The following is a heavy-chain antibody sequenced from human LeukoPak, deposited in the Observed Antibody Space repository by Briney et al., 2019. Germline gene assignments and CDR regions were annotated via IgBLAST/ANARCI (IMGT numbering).Heavy chain of an antibody. CDR1: GFTFSSYS. CDR2: ISSSSSYI. V-gene: IGHV3-21*01. D-gene: IGHD1-14*01. J-gene: IGHJ4*02. Sequence: GGSLRLSCAASGFTFSSYSMNWVRQAPGKGLEWVSSISSSSSYIYYADSVKGRFTISRDNSKNTLYLQMKSLRAEDTAVYYCARGAGTTIDYWGQGTLVTVSS. CDR3: ARGAGTTIDY.